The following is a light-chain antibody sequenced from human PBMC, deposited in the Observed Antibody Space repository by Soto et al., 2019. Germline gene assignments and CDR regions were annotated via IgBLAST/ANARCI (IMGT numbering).Light chain of an antibody. Sequence: QSALTQPPSASGSPGQSVTISCSGTSSDVGGYKYVSWYQHHPGKAPKLMIYEVSKRPSGVPDRFSGSKSGYTASLTVSGLQAEDEADYYCSSYAGSNNYVFGTGTKVTVL. V-gene: IGLV2-8*01. CDR1: SSDVGGYKY. CDR3: SSYAGSNNYV. CDR2: EVS. J-gene: IGLJ1*01.